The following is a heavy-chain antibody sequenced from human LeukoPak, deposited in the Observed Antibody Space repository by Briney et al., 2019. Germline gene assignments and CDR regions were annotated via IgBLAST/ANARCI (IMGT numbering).Heavy chain of an antibody. CDR1: SYTFTRYG. CDR2: ISGSNGNT. Sequence: ASVKVSCKASSYTFTRYGISWVRQAPGQGLEWMGWISGSNGNTNYAQKFQGRVSMTADTSTSTAYMELRSLRSDDTAVYYCARDLLYGDYDAFDIWGQGTMVTVSS. D-gene: IGHD4-17*01. V-gene: IGHV1-18*01. J-gene: IGHJ3*02. CDR3: ARDLLYGDYDAFDI.